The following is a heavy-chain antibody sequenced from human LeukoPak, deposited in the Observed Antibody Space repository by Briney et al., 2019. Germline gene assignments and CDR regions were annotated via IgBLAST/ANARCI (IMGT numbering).Heavy chain of an antibody. CDR2: INSGGSGT. V-gene: IGHV3-74*01. Sequence: GGSLRLSCVASGFNFASNWMHWVRQTPGKGLMWVSRINSGGSGTSYADSVEGRFTISRDNAKNTLYLQMNNLRAEDTAMYYCASSLGPLTDYWGQGTLVTVSS. D-gene: IGHD7-27*01. CDR3: ASSLGPLTDY. CDR1: GFNFASNW. J-gene: IGHJ4*01.